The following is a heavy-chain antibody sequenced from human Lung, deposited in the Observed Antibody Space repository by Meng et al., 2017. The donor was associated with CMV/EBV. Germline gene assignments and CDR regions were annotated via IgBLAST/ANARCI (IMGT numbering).Heavy chain of an antibody. V-gene: IGHV1-46*01. CDR3: AGFVGSSANCDFFYYYGMDV. Sequence: ASVKVSSRASGYTSLTYYMHWWRQAPGQGLEWMGIINPSGGSTSYAQKFQGRVTMTRDTSTSTVYVELSSLRSEDTAVYYCAGFVGSSANCDFFYYYGMDVWGQGTXVTVSS. CDR2: INPSGGST. D-gene: IGHD3/OR15-3a*01. CDR1: GYTSLTYY. J-gene: IGHJ6*02.